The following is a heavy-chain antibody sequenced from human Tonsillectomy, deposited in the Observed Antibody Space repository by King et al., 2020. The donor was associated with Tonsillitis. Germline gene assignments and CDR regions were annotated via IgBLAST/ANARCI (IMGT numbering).Heavy chain of an antibody. Sequence: VQLVESGGGLVQPGGSLRLSCAASGFTFRSYPMSWVRQAPGKGLGGFSGLNAGGGMTYYSTTVNVRFTIFRDNSKNTRYLQINSLRAEDTAVYDWAKSGSHSYFDYWGQGTLVTVSS. CDR2: LNAGGGMT. D-gene: IGHD1-26*01. V-gene: IGHV3-23*04. CDR1: GFTFRSYP. J-gene: IGHJ4*02. CDR3: AKSGSHSYFDY.